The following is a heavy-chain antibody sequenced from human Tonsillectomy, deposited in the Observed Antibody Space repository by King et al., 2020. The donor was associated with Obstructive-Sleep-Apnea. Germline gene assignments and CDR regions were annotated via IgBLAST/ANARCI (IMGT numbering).Heavy chain of an antibody. D-gene: IGHD3-16*02. V-gene: IGHV3-23*04. CDR2: ISGSGGTT. CDR1: GFTFSNYA. CDR3: AKDSRDYVWGSYREALDY. Sequence: VQLVESGGGLVQPGGSLRLSCAASGFTFSNYAMSWVRQAPGKGLEWVSAISGSGGTTYYADSVKGRFTISRDNSKNTLYLQMSSLRAEDTAVYYCAKDSRDYVWGSYREALDYWGQGTLVTVSS. J-gene: IGHJ4*02.